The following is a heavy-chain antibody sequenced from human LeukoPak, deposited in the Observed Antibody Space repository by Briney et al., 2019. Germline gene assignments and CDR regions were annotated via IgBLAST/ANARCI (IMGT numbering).Heavy chain of an antibody. CDR1: GFTFSSYW. Sequence: PGGSLRLSCAASGFTFSSYWMSWVRQAPGKGLEWVANIKQDGSEKYYVDSVKGRFTISRDNAKNSLYLQMNSLRAEDTAVYYCARERGSSGWYGKMYYYYYMDVWGKGTTVTVSS. CDR3: ARERGSSGWYGKMYYYYYMDV. J-gene: IGHJ6*03. D-gene: IGHD6-19*01. V-gene: IGHV3-7*01. CDR2: IKQDGSEK.